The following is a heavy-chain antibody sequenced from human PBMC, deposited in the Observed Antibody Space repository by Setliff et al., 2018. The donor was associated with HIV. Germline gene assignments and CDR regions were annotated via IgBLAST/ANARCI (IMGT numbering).Heavy chain of an antibody. CDR3: ARVWPRGLISFYGY. V-gene: IGHV1-46*03. D-gene: IGHD2-2*01. J-gene: IGHJ4*02. Sequence: ASVKVSCKASGYTFTSYYMHWVRQAPGQGLEWMGVINPSGGSTTYAQKFQGRVTMTRDTSTSTVYMELSSLRSEDTAAYYCARVWPRGLISFYGYWGQGTPVTVSS. CDR1: GYTFTSYY. CDR2: INPSGGST.